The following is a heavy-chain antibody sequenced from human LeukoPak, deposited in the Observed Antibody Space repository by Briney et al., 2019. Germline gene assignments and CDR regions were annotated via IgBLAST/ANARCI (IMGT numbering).Heavy chain of an antibody. CDR2: IWYDGSNN. CDR1: GFTFSDYA. D-gene: IGHD1-26*01. J-gene: IGHJ4*02. V-gene: IGHV3-30*02. CDR3: AKDKGLISGKYYFDY. Sequence: GGSLRLSCAASGFTFSDYAIHWVRQAPGKGLEWVGFIWYDGSNNYHADSVKGRFTISRDNSNNMAYLQMNSLRSEDTAVYYCAKDKGLISGKYYFDYWGQGALVTVPS.